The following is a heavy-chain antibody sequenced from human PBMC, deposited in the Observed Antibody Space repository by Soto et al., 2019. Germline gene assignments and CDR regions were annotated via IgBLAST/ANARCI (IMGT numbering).Heavy chain of an antibody. J-gene: IGHJ3*02. Sequence: SQTLSLTCAISGDSASSNSGAWNWIRQSPSRGLEWLGRTYYRSKWFNDYAESVKRRMTINPDTSKNQFSLQLNSVTPEDTAVYYCARSRPYTSGWYAIDIWGQGTMVTVSS. CDR1: GDSASSNSGA. CDR2: TYYRSKWFN. V-gene: IGHV6-1*01. CDR3: ARSRPYTSGWYAIDI. D-gene: IGHD6-19*01.